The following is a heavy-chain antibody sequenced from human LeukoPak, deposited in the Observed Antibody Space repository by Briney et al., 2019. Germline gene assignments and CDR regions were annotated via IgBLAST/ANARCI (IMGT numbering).Heavy chain of an antibody. CDR1: GFTFSTYA. Sequence: PGGSLRLSCAASGFTFSTYAMIWVRQAPGEGLEWVSSIGGNSTSLYYADSLKGRFTISRDNAKNSLYLQLNSLRAEDTAVYYCARESGGDLGEAFDIWGQGTMVTVSS. CDR3: ARESGGDLGEAFDI. J-gene: IGHJ3*02. CDR2: IGGNSTSL. V-gene: IGHV3-21*01. D-gene: IGHD1-26*01.